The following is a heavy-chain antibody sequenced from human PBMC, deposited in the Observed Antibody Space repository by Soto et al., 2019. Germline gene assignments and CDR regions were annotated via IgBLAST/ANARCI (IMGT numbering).Heavy chain of an antibody. CDR3: AHGSIAVAGTLFDY. V-gene: IGHV2-5*01. J-gene: IGHJ4*02. CDR1: GFSLSTSGVG. D-gene: IGHD6-19*01. CDR2: IYWNDDK. Sequence: QITLKESGPTLVKPTQTLTLTCTFSGFSLSTSGVGVGLIRQPPGKALEWLALIYWNDDKRYSPSLKSRLTITKDTSKNQVVLTMTNMDHVDTAKYYCAHGSIAVAGTLFDYWGQGTLVTVSS.